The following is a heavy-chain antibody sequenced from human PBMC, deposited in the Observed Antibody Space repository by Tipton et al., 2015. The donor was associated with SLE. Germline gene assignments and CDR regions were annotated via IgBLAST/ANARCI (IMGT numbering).Heavy chain of an antibody. CDR1: GGSISSTNW. CDR2: MHYRGDT. CDR3: ARVRFFDY. V-gene: IGHV4-4*02. J-gene: IGHJ4*02. Sequence: GLVKPSGTLSLTCAVSGGSISSTNWWSWVRQPPGRGLEWIGYMHYRGDTNYNPSLKSRVTISVDTSKIHFSLNLSSVTAADTAVYYCARVRFFDYWGQGAVVTVSS. D-gene: IGHD3-3*01.